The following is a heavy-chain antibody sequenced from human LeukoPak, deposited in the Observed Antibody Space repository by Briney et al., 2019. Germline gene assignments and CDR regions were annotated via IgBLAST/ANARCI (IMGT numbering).Heavy chain of an antibody. V-gene: IGHV4-39*02. CDR1: GASISSSGYH. Sequence: SETLSLTCTVSGASISSSGYHWGWIRQPPGKGLEWIGSINYSGKMYYNPSLKGRVNISIDTSKNQFSLTQSSVTAADTAVYYCAREQPLLRFLEWLFGYFDYWGQGTLVTVSS. J-gene: IGHJ4*02. CDR3: AREQPLLRFLEWLFGYFDY. D-gene: IGHD3-3*01. CDR2: INYSGKM.